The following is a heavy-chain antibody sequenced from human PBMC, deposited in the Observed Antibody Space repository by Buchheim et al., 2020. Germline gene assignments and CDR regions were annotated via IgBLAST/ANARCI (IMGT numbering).Heavy chain of an antibody. CDR2: IKQDGSEK. CDR1: GFTFSSYW. J-gene: IGHJ6*02. Sequence: EVQLVESGGGLVQPGGSLRLSCAASGFTFSSYWMSWVRQAPGKGLEWVANIKQDGSEKYYVDSVKGRFTISRDNAKNSLYLQMNSLRAEDTAVYYCARDTSGYSYGYNYYYGMDVWGQGTT. D-gene: IGHD5-18*01. CDR3: ARDTSGYSYGYNYYYGMDV. V-gene: IGHV3-7*03.